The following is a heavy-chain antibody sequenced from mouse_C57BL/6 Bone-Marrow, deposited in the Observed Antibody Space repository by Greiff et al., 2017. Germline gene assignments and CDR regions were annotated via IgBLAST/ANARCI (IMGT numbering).Heavy chain of an antibody. V-gene: IGHV1-19*01. CDR3: ARITTVVTDWYFDV. CDR1: GSTFTDYY. CDR2: INPYNGGT. J-gene: IGHJ1*03. Sequence: EVKLQQSGPVLVKPGASVKMSCKASGSTFTDYYMNWVKQSHGKSLEWIGVINPYNGGTSYKQKFKGKATLTVDKSSSTAYMELNSLTSEDSAVYYCARITTVVTDWYFDVWGTGTTVTVSS. D-gene: IGHD1-1*01.